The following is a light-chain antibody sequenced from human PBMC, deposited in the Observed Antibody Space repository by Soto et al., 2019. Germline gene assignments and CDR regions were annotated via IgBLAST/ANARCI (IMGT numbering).Light chain of an antibody. J-gene: IGKJ5*01. Sequence: VLTHSPATLSLSPVERATLSCRASQSIHTSLAWYQQKSGKPPRLVIYDSTLRANGVPDRFGGSRSGTEFTLTINSLEPEDFAVYYCQQRNVWPPITFGQGTRLEIK. CDR1: QSIHTS. CDR3: QQRNVWPPIT. V-gene: IGKV3-11*01. CDR2: DST.